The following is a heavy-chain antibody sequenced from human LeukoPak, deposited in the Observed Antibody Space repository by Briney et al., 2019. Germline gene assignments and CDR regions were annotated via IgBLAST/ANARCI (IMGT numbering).Heavy chain of an antibody. V-gene: IGHV3-30*04. CDR2: ISYDGSNK. D-gene: IGHD2-15*01. J-gene: IGHJ4*02. CDR3: ARDHINIVVVVAAIGPCDY. CDR1: GFTFSSYA. Sequence: GGSLRLSCAASGFTFSSYAMSWVRQAPGKGLEWVAVISYDGSNKYYADSVKGRFTISRDNSKNTLYLQMNSLRAEDTAVYYCARDHINIVVVVAAIGPCDYWGQGTLVTVSS.